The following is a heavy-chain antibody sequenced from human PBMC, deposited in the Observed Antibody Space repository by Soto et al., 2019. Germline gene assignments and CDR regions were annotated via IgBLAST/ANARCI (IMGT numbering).Heavy chain of an antibody. Sequence: PGGSLRLSCAASGFTFSNYAVTWVRQAPGKGLEWVSTISGSGGSTYYADSVKGRFTISRDNSKNTLYLQMNSLRAEDTAVYYCAKDKSGAAAGIFDYWGQGTLVTVSS. CDR2: ISGSGGST. CDR1: GFTFSNYA. D-gene: IGHD6-13*01. J-gene: IGHJ4*02. CDR3: AKDKSGAAAGIFDY. V-gene: IGHV3-23*01.